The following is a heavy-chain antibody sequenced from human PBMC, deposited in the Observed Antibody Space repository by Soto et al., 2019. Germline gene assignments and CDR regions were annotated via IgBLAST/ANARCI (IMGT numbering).Heavy chain of an antibody. CDR2: ISGIFGST. V-gene: IGHV3-23*01. J-gene: IGHJ3*02. CDR3: XKXRTRIAVAGRTVDNAFDI. CDR1: GFTFSSYA. D-gene: IGHD6-19*01. Sequence: GGSLRLSCAASGFTFSSYAMSWVRQAPVNGLEFVSAISGIFGSTYYADSVKGRFTISRYNSKNTLYLQMNSLRAYYTALYYCXKXRTRIAVAGRTVDNAFDIWGQGTMVTVSS.